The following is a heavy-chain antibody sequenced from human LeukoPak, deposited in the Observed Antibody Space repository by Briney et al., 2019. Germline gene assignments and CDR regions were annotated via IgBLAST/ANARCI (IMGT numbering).Heavy chain of an antibody. D-gene: IGHD3-10*01. J-gene: IGHJ6*03. Sequence: PGWSLRLSCVASGFTFRNYVMTWVRQAPGRGLDGVSAIGGIRLTIYYADSVKGRFTVSRDNSKNTLYMEMTSLKVEDTAIYYCAKGQMVRGVITSYYMDVWGKGTTVTVSS. CDR1: GFTFRNYV. CDR3: AKGQMVRGVITSYYMDV. V-gene: IGHV3-23*01. CDR2: IGGIRLTI.